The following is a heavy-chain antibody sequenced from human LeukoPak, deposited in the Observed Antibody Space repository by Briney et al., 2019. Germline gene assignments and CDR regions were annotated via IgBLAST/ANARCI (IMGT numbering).Heavy chain of an antibody. Sequence: SETLSLTCTVSGGSISLSSFYWGWIRQPPGKGLEWIVNINYSGSTYYNPSLKSRVSISVDTSKTQFSLKLSSVTAADTAVYYCARGSTLAATRFIDYWGQGTLVTVSS. D-gene: IGHD2-15*01. V-gene: IGHV4-39*01. CDR2: INYSGST. J-gene: IGHJ4*02. CDR1: GGSISLSSFY. CDR3: ARGSTLAATRFIDY.